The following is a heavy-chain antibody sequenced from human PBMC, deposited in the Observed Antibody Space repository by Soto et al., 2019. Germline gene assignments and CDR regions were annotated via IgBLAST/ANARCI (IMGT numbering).Heavy chain of an antibody. CDR2: IYYSGST. J-gene: IGHJ4*02. CDR1: GGSISSSTYY. D-gene: IGHD1-26*01. CDR3: ARVRRIVGATGPLLYFDY. Sequence: TLSLTCTVSGGSISSSTYYWSWIRQHPGKGLEWIGYIYYSGSTYYNPSLKSRVTISVDTSKNQFSLKLSSVTAADTAVYYCARVRRIVGATGPLLYFDYWGQGTLVTVSS. V-gene: IGHV4-31*03.